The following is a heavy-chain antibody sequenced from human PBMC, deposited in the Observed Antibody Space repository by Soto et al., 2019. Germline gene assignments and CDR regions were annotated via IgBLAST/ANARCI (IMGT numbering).Heavy chain of an antibody. D-gene: IGHD3-22*01. V-gene: IGHV3-30*03. J-gene: IGHJ4*02. CDR2: ISYDGNYK. CDR3: ARGQGIVASPQLFEY. CDR1: GFTFSSYG. Sequence: QVQLVESGGGVVQPGRSLRLSCAASGFTFSSYGMHWVRQAPGKGLEWVASISYDGNYKKNADSVKGRFTVSRDNSKSTLYLQMSSLRAEDTAVYSCARGQGIVASPQLFEYWGQGTLVTVSP.